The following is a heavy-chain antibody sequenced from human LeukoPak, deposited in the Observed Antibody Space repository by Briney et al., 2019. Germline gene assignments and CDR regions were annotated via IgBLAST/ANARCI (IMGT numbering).Heavy chain of an antibody. CDR2: IYYSGST. D-gene: IGHD6-25*01. V-gene: IGHV4-59*08. J-gene: IGHJ6*02. Sequence: SETLSLTCTVSGGSISSYYWSWIRQPPGKGLEWIGYIYYSGSTNYNPSLKSRVTISVDTSKNQFSLKLSSVTAADTAVYYCARQSHGYLDYGMDVWGQGTTVTASS. CDR3: ARQSHGYLDYGMDV. CDR1: GGSISSYY.